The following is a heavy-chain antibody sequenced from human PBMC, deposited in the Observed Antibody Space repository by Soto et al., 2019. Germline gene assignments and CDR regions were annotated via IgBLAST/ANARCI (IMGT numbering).Heavy chain of an antibody. Sequence: GESLKISCKGSGYSFTSYWISWVRQMPGKGLEWMGRIDPSDSYTNYSPSFQGHVTISADKSISTAYLQWSSLKASDTAMYYCARLGSSSSEGYDAFDIWGQGTMVTVSS. CDR1: GYSFTSYW. CDR3: ARLGSSSSEGYDAFDI. CDR2: IDPSDSYT. J-gene: IGHJ3*02. D-gene: IGHD6-6*01. V-gene: IGHV5-10-1*01.